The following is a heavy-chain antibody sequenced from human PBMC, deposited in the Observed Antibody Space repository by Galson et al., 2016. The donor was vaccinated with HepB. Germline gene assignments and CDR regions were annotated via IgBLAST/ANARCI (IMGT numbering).Heavy chain of an antibody. CDR1: GNSLSELF. CDR3: VLPWDGDSEWFDP. V-gene: IGHV1-24*01. D-gene: IGHD4-17*01. J-gene: IGHJ5*02. CDR2: FDHEESDT. Sequence: SVKVSCKVFGNSLSELFVHWVRQAPGKGLEWVGGFDHEESDTVYAQKFQGRVTMTEDTFTGTAYMELSSLTSEDTAVYYCVLPWDGDSEWFDPWGQGTLVTVSS.